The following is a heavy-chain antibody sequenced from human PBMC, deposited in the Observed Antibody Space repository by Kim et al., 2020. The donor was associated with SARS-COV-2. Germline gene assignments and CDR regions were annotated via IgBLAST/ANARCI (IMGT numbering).Heavy chain of an antibody. CDR1: GASVSSGSAY. V-gene: IGHV4-61*01. CDR3: ARDRPVSGSVGYYLDF. J-gene: IGHJ4*02. D-gene: IGHD3-22*01. Sequence: SETLSLTCSVSGASVSSGSAYWTWIRQTPERGLEWIGYVYRSGTTNYHPSFKSRVTISLDTSKNHFSLNLTSVTAADSAVYYCARDRPVSGSVGYYLDFWGQGARVTVSS. CDR2: VYRSGTT.